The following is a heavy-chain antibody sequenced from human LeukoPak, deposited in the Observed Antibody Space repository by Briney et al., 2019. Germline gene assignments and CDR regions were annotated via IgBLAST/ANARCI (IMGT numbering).Heavy chain of an antibody. J-gene: IGHJ4*02. D-gene: IGHD3-10*02. V-gene: IGHV3-23*01. Sequence: PGGSLRLSCAASGFTFSSYAMTWVRQAPGKGLEWVSGIRGSGITTYYADSVKGRFTISKDSSRNTLHLQMNSLRAEDTAVYYCARYTSTLYGGFDYWGQGTLVTVSS. CDR2: IRGSGITT. CDR1: GFTFSSYA. CDR3: ARYTSTLYGGFDY.